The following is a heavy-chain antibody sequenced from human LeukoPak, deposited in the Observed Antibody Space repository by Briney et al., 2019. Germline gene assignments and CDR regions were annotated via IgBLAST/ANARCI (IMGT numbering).Heavy chain of an antibody. V-gene: IGHV3-21*01. CDR2: ISSSSSYI. CDR3: ASGYSSGWLTPLIDY. Sequence: GGSLRLSCAASGFTFSSYSMNWVRQAPGKGLEWVSSISSSSSYIYYADSVKGRFTISRDNAKNSLYLQMNSLRAEDTAVYYCASGYSSGWLTPLIDYWGQGTLVTVSS. D-gene: IGHD6-19*01. J-gene: IGHJ4*02. CDR1: GFTFSSYS.